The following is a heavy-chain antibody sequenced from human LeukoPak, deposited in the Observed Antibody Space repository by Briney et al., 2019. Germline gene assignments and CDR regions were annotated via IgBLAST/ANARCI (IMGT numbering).Heavy chain of an antibody. CDR1: GFTFSRYS. D-gene: IGHD3-22*01. Sequence: GGSLRLSCAASGFTFSRYSMNWVRQAPGKGLEWVSSISSSSSYIYYADSVKGRFTISRDNAKNSLYPQMNRLRAEDTAVYYCARAGAPYYYDSSDYYYGMDVWGQGTTVTVSS. V-gene: IGHV3-21*01. CDR3: ARAGAPYYYDSSDYYYGMDV. J-gene: IGHJ6*02. CDR2: ISSSSSYI.